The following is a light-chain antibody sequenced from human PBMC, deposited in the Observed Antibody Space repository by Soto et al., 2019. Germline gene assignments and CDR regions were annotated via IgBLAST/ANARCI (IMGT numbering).Light chain of an antibody. Sequence: QSVLTQPASVSASPGQSITISCTGTSSDVGTYKYVSWYQHHPGKAPKLMIYGVSNRPSGVSNRFSGSKSGNTASLIISGLQTEDEADYYCSSYTTSSTLVFGGGTKVTVL. V-gene: IGLV2-14*03. CDR2: GVS. CDR1: SSDVGTYKY. CDR3: SSYTTSSTLV. J-gene: IGLJ2*01.